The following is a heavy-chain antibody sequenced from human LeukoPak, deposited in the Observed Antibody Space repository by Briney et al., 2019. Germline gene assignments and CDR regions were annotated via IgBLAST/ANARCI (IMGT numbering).Heavy chain of an antibody. Sequence: PGGSLRLSCAASGFTFSSYWMHWVRQAPGKGLVWVSRINSDGSSTSDADSVKGRFTISRDNSKNSLYLQMNSLRSDDTALYYCARESESSGWYDYWGQGTLVTVSS. CDR1: GFTFSSYW. J-gene: IGHJ4*02. V-gene: IGHV3-74*01. CDR2: INSDGSST. CDR3: ARESESSGWYDY. D-gene: IGHD6-19*01.